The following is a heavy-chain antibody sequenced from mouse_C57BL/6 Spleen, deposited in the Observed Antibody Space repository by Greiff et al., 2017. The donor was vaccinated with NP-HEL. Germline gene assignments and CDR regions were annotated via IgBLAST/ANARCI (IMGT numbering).Heavy chain of an antibody. CDR2: IYPGSGST. D-gene: IGHD2-4*01. V-gene: IGHV1-55*01. CDR1: GYTFTSSW. Sequence: QVPVKQPGAELVKPGASVKMSCKASGYTFTSSWITWVKRRPGQGLEWIGDIYPGSGSTNYNEKFKSKATLTVDTSSSTAYMQLSSLTSEDSAVYYCARGGDYDGTGYAMDYWGQGTSVTVSS. J-gene: IGHJ4*01. CDR3: ARGGDYDGTGYAMDY.